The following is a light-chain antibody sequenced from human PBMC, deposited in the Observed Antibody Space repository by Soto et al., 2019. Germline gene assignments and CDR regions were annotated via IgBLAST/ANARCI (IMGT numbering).Light chain of an antibody. CDR1: KLGDKY. Sequence: SYELTQPPSVSVSPGQTASITCSGDKLGDKYACWYQQKPGQSPVLVIYQDSKRPSGIHERFSGSNSGNTATLTISGTQDIDEADYYCQAWDSSTRVVFGGGTQLTVL. J-gene: IGLJ2*01. CDR3: QAWDSSTRVV. CDR2: QDS. V-gene: IGLV3-1*01.